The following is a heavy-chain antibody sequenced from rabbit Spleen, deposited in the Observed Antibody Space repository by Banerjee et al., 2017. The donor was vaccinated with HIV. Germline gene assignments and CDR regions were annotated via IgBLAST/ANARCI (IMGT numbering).Heavy chain of an antibody. J-gene: IGHJ4*01. CDR2: IDAGSSDFT. CDR3: ARDAAGREDFNL. D-gene: IGHD4-2*01. Sequence: LVEYGGDLVQPGASLTLTCTASGVSFSNYNFMCWVRQAPGKGLEWIACIDAGSSDFTYHASWAKGRFTISKTSATTVTLQMTSLTVADTATYFCARDAAGREDFNLWGPGTLVTVS. V-gene: IGHV1S40*01. CDR1: GVSFSNYNF.